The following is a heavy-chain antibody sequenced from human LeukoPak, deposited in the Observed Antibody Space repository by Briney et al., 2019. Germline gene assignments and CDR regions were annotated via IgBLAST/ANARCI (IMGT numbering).Heavy chain of an antibody. V-gene: IGHV3-53*01. CDR3: ARDYRGGSFKYYFDY. D-gene: IGHD1-26*01. CDR1: GFTFSSYA. Sequence: GGSLRLSCAASGFTFSSYAMSWVRQAPGKGLEWVSVIYSGGSTYYADSVKGRFTISRDNSKNTLYLQMNSLRAEDTAVYYCARDYRGGSFKYYFDYWGQGTLVTVSS. J-gene: IGHJ4*02. CDR2: IYSGGST.